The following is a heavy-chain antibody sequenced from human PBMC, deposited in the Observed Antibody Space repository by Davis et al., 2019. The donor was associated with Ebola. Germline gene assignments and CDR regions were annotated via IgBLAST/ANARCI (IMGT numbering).Heavy chain of an antibody. CDR3: AGGGNPDDAFDI. CDR2: IIPIFGTA. V-gene: IGHV1-69*13. CDR1: GGTFSSYA. D-gene: IGHD4-23*01. Sequence: SVKVSCKASGGTFSSYAISWVRQAPGQGLEWMGGIIPIFGTANYAQKFQGSVTITADESTSTAYMELSSLRSEDTAVYYCAGGGNPDDAFDIWGQGTMVTVSS. J-gene: IGHJ3*02.